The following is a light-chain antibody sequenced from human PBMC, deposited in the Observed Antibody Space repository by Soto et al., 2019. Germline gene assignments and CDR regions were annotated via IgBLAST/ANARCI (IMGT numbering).Light chain of an antibody. Sequence: DIQMTQSPSSVSASVGDRVTITCRASQGISSWLGWYQQKPGKAPKLLIYAASSLQSGVPSRFSGSGSGTDFTLTISSLQHEDFATYYCQQANSFRPNFGQGTRLEIK. CDR1: QGISSW. V-gene: IGKV1D-12*01. CDR3: QQANSFRPN. CDR2: AAS. J-gene: IGKJ5*01.